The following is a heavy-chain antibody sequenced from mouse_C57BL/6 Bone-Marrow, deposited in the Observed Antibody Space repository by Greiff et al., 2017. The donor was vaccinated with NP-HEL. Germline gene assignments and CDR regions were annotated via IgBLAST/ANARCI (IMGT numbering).Heavy chain of an antibody. Sequence: VNLVESGPGLVQPSQSLSITCTVSGFSLTSYGVHWVRQSPGKGLEWLGVIWSGGSTDYNAAFISRLSISKDNSKSQVFFKMNSLQADDTAIYYCARNGITTVVEGGFAYWGQGTLVTVSA. CDR1: GFSLTSYG. CDR2: IWSGGST. V-gene: IGHV2-2*01. J-gene: IGHJ3*01. CDR3: ARNGITTVVEGGFAY. D-gene: IGHD1-1*01.